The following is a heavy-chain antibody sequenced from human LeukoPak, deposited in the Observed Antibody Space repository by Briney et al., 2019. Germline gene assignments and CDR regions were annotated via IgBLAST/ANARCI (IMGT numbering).Heavy chain of an antibody. CDR2: ISGSGGST. CDR1: GFTFSSYA. CDR3: ARCPRLGGYYMDV. V-gene: IGHV3-23*01. D-gene: IGHD3-16*01. J-gene: IGHJ6*03. Sequence: GGSLRLSCAASGFTFSSYAMSWVRQAPGKGLEWVSAISGSGGSTYYADSVKGRFTISRDNAKNSLYLQMNSLRAEDTAVYYCARCPRLGGYYMDVWGKGTTVTISS.